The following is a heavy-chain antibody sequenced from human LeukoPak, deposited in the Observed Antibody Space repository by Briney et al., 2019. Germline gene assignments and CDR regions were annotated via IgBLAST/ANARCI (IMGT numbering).Heavy chain of an antibody. V-gene: IGHV3-30*18. CDR1: GFTFTTFG. D-gene: IGHD1/OR15-1a*01. CDR3: AKINNNDDY. J-gene: IGHJ4*02. CDR2: ISPDGNLE. Sequence: GRSLRLSCAASGFTFTTFGIHWVRQAPGKGLEWVAAISPDGNLEYYTDSVKGRFTTSRDNSKNMIYLQMSSLRGEDSALYYCAKINNNDDYWGQGTLVTISS.